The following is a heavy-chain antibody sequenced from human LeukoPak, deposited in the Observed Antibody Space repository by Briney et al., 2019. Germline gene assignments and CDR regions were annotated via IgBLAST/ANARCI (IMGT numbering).Heavy chain of an antibody. J-gene: IGHJ4*02. CDR2: INPSGGST. CDR1: GYTFTTDY. CDR3: ARGRGSPPTPYQFDY. D-gene: IGHD2-2*01. Sequence: ASVKVSCKASGYTFTTDYIHWVRQAPGQGLEWMGIINPSGGSTTYAQKFQGRVIMTGDTSTSTVYMELRSLRSEDTAVYYCARGRGSPPTPYQFDYWGQGTLVTVSS. V-gene: IGHV1-46*01.